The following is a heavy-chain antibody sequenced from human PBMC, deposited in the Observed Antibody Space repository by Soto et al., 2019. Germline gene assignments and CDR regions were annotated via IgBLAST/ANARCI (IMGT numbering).Heavy chain of an antibody. J-gene: IGHJ5*02. CDR3: ATGVHNNAYSRSWYENCFDT. CDR1: GGSINDYY. V-gene: IGHV4-59*01. D-gene: IGHD6-13*01. Sequence: PSETLSLTCTVSGGSINDYYRNWIRKPPGKGLEWLGYIYYSGSTNYSPALKSRVTISVDTSKNQFSLKVTSVTAADTAVYYCATGVHNNAYSRSWYENCFDTWGQATQVTVSS. CDR2: IYYSGST.